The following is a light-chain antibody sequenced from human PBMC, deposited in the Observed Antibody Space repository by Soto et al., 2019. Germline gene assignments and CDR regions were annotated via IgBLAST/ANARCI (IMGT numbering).Light chain of an antibody. Sequence: EIVLTQSPATLSLSPGNRATLSCRASQSVSGYLAWYQQKPGQAPRLLIYDASNRATGIPARFSGSGSGTDFPLTITLLEAEDFAVYYCQPRSNWPSTFGGGTKVEI. CDR1: QSVSGY. V-gene: IGKV3-11*01. CDR2: DAS. J-gene: IGKJ4*01. CDR3: QPRSNWPST.